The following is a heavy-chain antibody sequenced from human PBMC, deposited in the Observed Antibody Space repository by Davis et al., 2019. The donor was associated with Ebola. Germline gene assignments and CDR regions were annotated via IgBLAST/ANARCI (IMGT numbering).Heavy chain of an antibody. V-gene: IGHV4-39*01. Sequence: SETLSLTCTVSGGSISSSSYYWGWTRQPPGKGLEWIGSIYYSGSTYYNPSLKSRVTISVDTSKNQFSLKLSSVTAADTAVYYCARYCSGGSCFDYWGQGTLVTVSS. CDR3: ARYCSGGSCFDY. J-gene: IGHJ4*02. D-gene: IGHD2-15*01. CDR2: IYYSGST. CDR1: GGSISSSSYY.